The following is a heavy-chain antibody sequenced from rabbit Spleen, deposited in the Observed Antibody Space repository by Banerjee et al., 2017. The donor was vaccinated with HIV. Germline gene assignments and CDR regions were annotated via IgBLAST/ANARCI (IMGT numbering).Heavy chain of an antibody. CDR1: GFSFSGSFW. J-gene: IGHJ4*01. Sequence: QQQLEESGGGLVKPEGSLTLTCTASGFSFSGSFWICWVRQAPGKGLEWIACIYAGSSGDTYYASWAKGRFTISKTSSTTVTLQMSSLTAADTATYFCSRRSSSSDWCLDLWGPGTLVTVS. CDR2: IYAGSSGDT. CDR3: SRRSSSSDWCLDL. V-gene: IGHV1S45*01. D-gene: IGHD2-1*01.